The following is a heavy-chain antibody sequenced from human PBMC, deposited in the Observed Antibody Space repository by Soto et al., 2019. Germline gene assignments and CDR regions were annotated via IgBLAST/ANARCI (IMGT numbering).Heavy chain of an antibody. CDR3: ARGPRNWGVDV. V-gene: IGHV1-8*01. CDR2: MNPNNGNT. J-gene: IGHJ4*02. D-gene: IGHD7-27*01. Sequence: ASVKVSCKAAAYTFTSYDINWVRQATGQDFEWMGWMNPNNGNTAYAQKFQGRVTMTRDTSKSTAFMELSSLTSEDTAVYYCARGPRNWGVDVWGQGTLVTVSS. CDR1: AYTFTSYD.